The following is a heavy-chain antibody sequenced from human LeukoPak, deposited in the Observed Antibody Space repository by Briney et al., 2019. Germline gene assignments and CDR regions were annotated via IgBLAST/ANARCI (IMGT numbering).Heavy chain of an antibody. CDR1: GFTFSSYG. J-gene: IGHJ5*02. CDR3: AKEALVVVTAIIGNWFDP. V-gene: IGHV3-30*02. Sequence: GGSLRLSCAASGFTFSSYGMHWVRQAPGKGLEGVAFIRYDGSNKYYADSVKGRFTISRDNSKNTLYLQMNSLRAEDTAVYYCAKEALVVVTAIIGNWFDPWGQGTLVTVSS. D-gene: IGHD2-21*02. CDR2: IRYDGSNK.